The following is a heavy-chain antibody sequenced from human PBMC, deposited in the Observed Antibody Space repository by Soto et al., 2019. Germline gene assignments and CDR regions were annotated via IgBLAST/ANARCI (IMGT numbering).Heavy chain of an antibody. J-gene: IGHJ6*02. CDR3: ARLGHCSSTSCYVYYYYGMDV. Sequence: QVQLVQSGAEVKKPGSSVKVSCKASGGTFSSYAIIWVRQAPGQGLEWMGGIIPIFGTANYAQKFQGRVTITADESTSTAYMELSSLRSEDTAVYYCARLGHCSSTSCYVYYYYGMDVWGQGTTVTVSS. CDR1: GGTFSSYA. V-gene: IGHV1-69*01. CDR2: IIPIFGTA. D-gene: IGHD2-2*01.